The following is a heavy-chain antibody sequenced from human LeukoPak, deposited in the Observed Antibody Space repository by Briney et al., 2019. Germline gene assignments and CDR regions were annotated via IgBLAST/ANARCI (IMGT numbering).Heavy chain of an antibody. Sequence: PGGSLRLSCEVSGFTFSSYAMSWVRQAPGKGLEWVSAISGSGGSTYYADSVKGRFTISRGNSKNTLYLQMNSLRAEDTAVYYCAKGEGYSSGCLDYWGQGTLVTVSS. V-gene: IGHV3-23*01. D-gene: IGHD6-19*01. CDR2: ISGSGGST. CDR3: AKGEGYSSGCLDY. CDR1: GFTFSSYA. J-gene: IGHJ4*02.